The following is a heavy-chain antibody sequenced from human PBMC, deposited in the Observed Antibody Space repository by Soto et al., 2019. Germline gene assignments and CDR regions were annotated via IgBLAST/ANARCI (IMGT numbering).Heavy chain of an antibody. CDR1: GYTLTSCG. Sequence: ASVKRSCKAAGYTLTSCGSSWVRQAPGQGLEWMGWIIAYNGNTNYAQKLQGRVTMTTATSTSTAYMELRSLRSDDTAVYYCARVGLSTGDDYWGQGTLVTVSS. V-gene: IGHV1-18*04. J-gene: IGHJ4*02. D-gene: IGHD4-4*01. CDR2: IIAYNGNT. CDR3: ARVGLSTGDDY.